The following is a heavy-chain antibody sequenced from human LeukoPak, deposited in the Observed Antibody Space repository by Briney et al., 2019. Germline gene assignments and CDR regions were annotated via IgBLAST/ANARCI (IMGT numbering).Heavy chain of an antibody. Sequence: PGGSPRLSCAASGFTFSSYAMSWVRQAPGKGLEWVANIKQDGSEKYYVDSVKGRFTISRDNAKNSLYLQMNSLRAEDTAVYYCARAGVRRLRSVDYWGQGTLVTVSS. CDR1: GFTFSSYA. V-gene: IGHV3-7*01. J-gene: IGHJ4*02. D-gene: IGHD5-12*01. CDR3: ARAGVRRLRSVDY. CDR2: IKQDGSEK.